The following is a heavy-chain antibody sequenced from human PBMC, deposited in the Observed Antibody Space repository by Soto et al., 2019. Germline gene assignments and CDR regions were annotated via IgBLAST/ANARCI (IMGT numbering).Heavy chain of an antibody. CDR3: ARGRDIVVVVAATRGWFDP. Sequence: PSETLSLTCAVYGGSFSGYYWSWIRQPPGKGLEWIGEINHSGSTNYNPSLKSRVTISVDTSKNQFSLKLSSVTAADTAVYYCARGRDIVVVVAATRGWFDPWGQGTLVTVSS. V-gene: IGHV4-34*01. CDR1: GGSFSGYY. D-gene: IGHD2-15*01. J-gene: IGHJ5*02. CDR2: INHSGST.